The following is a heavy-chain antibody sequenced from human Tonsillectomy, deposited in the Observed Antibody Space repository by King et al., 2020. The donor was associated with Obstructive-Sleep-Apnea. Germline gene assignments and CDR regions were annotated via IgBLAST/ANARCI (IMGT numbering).Heavy chain of an antibody. V-gene: IGHV4-38-2*02. CDR3: AREPPRIQDYYDSNYFDY. CDR1: GYSSSSGYS. J-gene: IGHJ4*02. CDR2: MHHSGGT. D-gene: IGHD3-22*01. Sequence: QVQLQESGPGLVKPSETLSLSCTVSGYSSSSGYSWGWIRQPPGKGLEWIGSMHHSGGTYYNPSLKSRVTISFDTSKNQFSLKLSSVTAADTAVYYCAREPPRIQDYYDSNYFDYWGQGTLVTVSS.